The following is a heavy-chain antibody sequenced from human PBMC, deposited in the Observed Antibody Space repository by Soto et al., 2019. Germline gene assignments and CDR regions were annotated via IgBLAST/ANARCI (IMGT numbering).Heavy chain of an antibody. J-gene: IGHJ4*02. CDR1: GGSISSGNYY. D-gene: IGHD6-13*01. V-gene: IGHV4-30-4*01. CDR2: ISYSGTT. Sequence: SETLSLTCTVSGGSISSGNYYWSWIRQPPGKGLEWIGFISYSGTTHYSASLRSRVSISVDTSKNQFSLKLSSVTAADTAVYYCARRGSSSWYGYWGQGTLVTVSS. CDR3: ARRGSSSWYGY.